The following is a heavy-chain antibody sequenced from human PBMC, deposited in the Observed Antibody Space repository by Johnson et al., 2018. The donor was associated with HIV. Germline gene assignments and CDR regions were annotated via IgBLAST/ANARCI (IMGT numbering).Heavy chain of an antibody. D-gene: IGHD3-10*01. V-gene: IGHV3-30*18. J-gene: IGHJ3*02. CDR3: AKIKTLWVQGYDDAFDI. Sequence: QVQLVESGGGVVQPGRSLRLSCEASGFTFSSYGMHWVRQAPGKGLEWVAAISYDGTNKYYADSVKGRFTISRDNSKNTLYLQMNSLRVEDTAEYYCAKIKTLWVQGYDDAFDIWGQGTMVTVSS. CDR1: GFTFSSYG. CDR2: ISYDGTNK.